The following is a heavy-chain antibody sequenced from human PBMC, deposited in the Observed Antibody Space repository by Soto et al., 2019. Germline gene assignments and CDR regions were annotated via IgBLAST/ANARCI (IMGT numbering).Heavy chain of an antibody. D-gene: IGHD3-3*01. CDR2: IDPSDSYT. V-gene: IGHV5-10-1*01. CDR1: GYSFTSYW. CDR3: ARLFSDFWNYYYGMYV. Sequence: RGESLKISCKGSGYSFTSYWISWVRQMPGKGLEWMGRIDPSDSYTNYSPSFQGHVTISADKSISTAYLQWSSLKASDTAMYYCARLFSDFWNYYYGMYVWGQGTTVTVSS. J-gene: IGHJ6*02.